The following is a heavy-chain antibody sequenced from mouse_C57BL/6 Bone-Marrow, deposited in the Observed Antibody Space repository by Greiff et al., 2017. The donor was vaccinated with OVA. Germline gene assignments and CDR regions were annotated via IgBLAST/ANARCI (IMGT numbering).Heavy chain of an antibody. D-gene: IGHD2-3*01. CDR2: IHPNSGST. J-gene: IGHJ4*01. V-gene: IGHV1-64*01. CDR1: GYTFTSYW. Sequence: QVHVKQPGAELVKPGASVKLSCKASGYTFTSYWMHWVKQRPGQGLEWIGMIHPNSGSTNYNEKFKSKATLTVDKSSSTAYMQLSSLTSEDSAVYYCARDDGYSYYAMDYWGQGTSVTVSS. CDR3: ARDDGYSYYAMDY.